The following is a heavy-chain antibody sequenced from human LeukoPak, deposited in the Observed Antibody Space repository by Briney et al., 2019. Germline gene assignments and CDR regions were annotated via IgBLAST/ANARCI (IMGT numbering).Heavy chain of an antibody. CDR1: GGSISSGGYY. J-gene: IGHJ4*02. Sequence: PSQTLCLTCTVSGGSISSGGYYWSWIRQHPGKGLEWIGYIYYSGSTYYNPSLKSRVTISVDTSKNQFSLKLSSVTAADTAVYYCARGPLYREWLSTHFDYWGQGTLVTVSS. D-gene: IGHD3-3*01. CDR2: IYYSGST. V-gene: IGHV4-31*03. CDR3: ARGPLYREWLSTHFDY.